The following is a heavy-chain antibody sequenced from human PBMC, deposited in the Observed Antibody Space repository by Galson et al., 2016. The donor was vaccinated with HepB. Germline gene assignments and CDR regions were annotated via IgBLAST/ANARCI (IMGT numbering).Heavy chain of an antibody. J-gene: IGHJ4*02. Sequence: SETLSLTCTVSRGSVRNFYWTWIRQPPGKALEWIGNIHYSGTTNYNPSLRGRVFISVDTSKNHFSLDLYSVTAADTAVYYCARVFLGGAVDTTGSYSFDYWGPGILVTVSS. CDR2: IHYSGTT. V-gene: IGHV4-59*02. CDR1: RGSVRNFY. D-gene: IGHD3-22*01. CDR3: ARVFLGGAVDTTGSYSFDY.